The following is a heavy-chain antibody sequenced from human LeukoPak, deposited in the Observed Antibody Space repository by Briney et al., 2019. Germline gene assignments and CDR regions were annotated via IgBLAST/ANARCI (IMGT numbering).Heavy chain of an antibody. V-gene: IGHV4-34*01. CDR1: GGSFSGYY. CDR3: ARLIQLWFVDRYFDY. Sequence: SETLSLTCAVYGGSFSGYYWSWIRQPPGKGLEWIGEINHSGSTNYNPSLKSRVTISVDTSKNQFSLKLSSVTAADTAVYYCARLIQLWFVDRYFDYWGQGTLVTVSS. CDR2: INHSGST. J-gene: IGHJ4*02. D-gene: IGHD5-18*01.